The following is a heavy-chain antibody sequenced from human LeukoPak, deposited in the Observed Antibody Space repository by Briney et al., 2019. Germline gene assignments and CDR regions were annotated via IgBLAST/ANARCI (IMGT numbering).Heavy chain of an antibody. V-gene: IGHV4-34*01. CDR3: ARDPTTVVTLPYYFDF. J-gene: IGHJ4*02. D-gene: IGHD4-23*01. Sequence: SETLSLTCAVHGGSFSGYHWNWIRQSPEKGLEWIGEINDRGRTNYNPSLKSRVTLSVDTSRKQFSLRLSAVTAADTAIYYCARDPTTVVTLPYYFDFWGQGTLVTVSS. CDR2: INDRGRT. CDR1: GGSFSGYH.